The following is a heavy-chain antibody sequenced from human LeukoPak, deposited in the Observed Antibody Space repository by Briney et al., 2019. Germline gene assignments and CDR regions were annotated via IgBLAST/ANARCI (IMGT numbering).Heavy chain of an antibody. CDR2: IWYNGTNK. J-gene: IGHJ4*01. D-gene: IGHD3-9*01. CDR1: GFSFSNYV. CDR3: ARSYYDILTGSTELNF. Sequence: GGSLRLSCAASGFSFSNYVMHWVRQAPGKGLEWVALIWYNGTNKYYADSVKGRFTVSRDNSKNTVFLQMNRLRVEDTAVYYCARSYYDILTGSTELNFWGHGTLVTVSS. V-gene: IGHV3-30*02.